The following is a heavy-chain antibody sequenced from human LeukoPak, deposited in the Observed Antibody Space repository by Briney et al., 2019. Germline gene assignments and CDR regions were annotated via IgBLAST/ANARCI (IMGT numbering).Heavy chain of an antibody. CDR2: IWYDGSNK. J-gene: IGHJ4*02. Sequence: GRSLRLSCAASGFTFSSYGMHWVRQAPGKGLEWVAVIWYDGSNKYYADSVKGRFTISRDNSKNTLYLQMNSLRAEDTAVYYFSKSFRCPRGGFFYFWGQGTLVPVSS. CDR1: GFTFSSYG. CDR3: SKSFRCPRGGFFYF. V-gene: IGHV3-33*06. D-gene: IGHD3-16*01.